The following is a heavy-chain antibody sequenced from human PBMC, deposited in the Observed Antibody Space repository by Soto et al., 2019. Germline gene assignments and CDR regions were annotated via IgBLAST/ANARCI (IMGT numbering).Heavy chain of an antibody. V-gene: IGHV4-39*01. J-gene: IGHJ4*02. D-gene: IGHD3-3*02. Sequence: SETLSLTCTVSGSSINSSGYYWGWIRQPPGKGLEWIGSMFYGVSTYYNPSLKSRATVSVDTSKNQFSLNLRSVTAADTAVYYCARLPSRHLVDYWGQGTLVTVSS. CDR2: MFYGVST. CDR1: GSSINSSGYY. CDR3: ARLPSRHLVDY.